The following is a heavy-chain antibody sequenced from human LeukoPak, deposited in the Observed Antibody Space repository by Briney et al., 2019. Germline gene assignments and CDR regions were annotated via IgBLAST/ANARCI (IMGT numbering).Heavy chain of an antibody. CDR3: ASGPRGAARPPYFDY. CDR2: ISSSSSYI. V-gene: IGHV3-21*01. Sequence: PGGSLRLSCAASGFTFSSYSMNWVRQAPGKGLEWVSSISSSSSYIYYADSVKGRFTISRDNAKNTLYLQMNSLRAEDTAVYYCASGPRGAARPPYFDYWGQGTLVTVSS. J-gene: IGHJ4*02. CDR1: GFTFSSYS. D-gene: IGHD6-6*01.